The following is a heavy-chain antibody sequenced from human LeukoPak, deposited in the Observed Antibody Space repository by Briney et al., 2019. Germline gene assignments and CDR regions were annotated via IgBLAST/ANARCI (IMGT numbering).Heavy chain of an antibody. V-gene: IGHV1-69*13. D-gene: IGHD3-22*01. CDR1: GGTFISYA. CDR3: ARSKNYYDSSGYDRYYYYGMDV. Sequence: SVKVSCKASGGTFISYAISWVRQAPGEELEWTGGIIPIIDTANYAQKFQGRVTITADESTSTAYMELSSLRSEDTAVYYCARSKNYYDSSGYDRYYYYGMDVWGQGTTVTVSS. J-gene: IGHJ6*02. CDR2: IIPIIDTA.